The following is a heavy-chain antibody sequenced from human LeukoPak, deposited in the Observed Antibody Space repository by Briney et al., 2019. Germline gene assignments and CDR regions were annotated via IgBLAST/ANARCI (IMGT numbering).Heavy chain of an antibody. CDR2: ITGSGDST. J-gene: IGHJ3*02. Sequence: GGSLRLSCAASGFTFSSYAMPWVRQAPGKGLEWVSAITGSGDSTFYGDSVKGRFTISRDNSKNTLYLQMNSLRVADTAVYYCVRAGWLLPQDIFDIWGQGTMVTVSS. CDR3: VRAGWLLPQDIFDI. D-gene: IGHD3-22*01. V-gene: IGHV3-23*01. CDR1: GFTFSSYA.